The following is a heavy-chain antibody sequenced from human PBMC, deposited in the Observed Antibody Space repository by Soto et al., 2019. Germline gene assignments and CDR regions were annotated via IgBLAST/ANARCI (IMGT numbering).Heavy chain of an antibody. J-gene: IGHJ4*02. Sequence: EVQMLESGGGLVQPGGSLRLSCAASGFTFSSYAMSWVRQAPGKGLEWVSAISGSDGSTFYADSVKGRFTISRDDSKNTLYLQMYSLRAEDTAVYYCAKGPGMYSDFDCWGQGTLVTVSS. D-gene: IGHD2-8*01. CDR3: AKGPGMYSDFDC. V-gene: IGHV3-23*01. CDR2: ISGSDGST. CDR1: GFTFSSYA.